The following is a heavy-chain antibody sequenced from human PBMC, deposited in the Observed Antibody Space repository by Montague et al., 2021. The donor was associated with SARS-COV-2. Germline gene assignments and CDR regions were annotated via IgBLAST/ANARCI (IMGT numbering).Heavy chain of an antibody. D-gene: IGHD6-19*01. CDR2: TYHGGST. V-gene: IGHV4-4*02. J-gene: IGHJ6*02. CDR3: TRDLRQWLAVYYYYGLDV. Sequence: SETLSLTCAVSGDSISSNNWWNWVRQAPGKGLEWIGETYHGGSTNYNPSHKSRVTISVDKTKNQLYLKMSSVTAADTAVYYCTRDLRQWLAVYYYYGLDVWGQGTTVTVSS. CDR1: GDSISSNNW.